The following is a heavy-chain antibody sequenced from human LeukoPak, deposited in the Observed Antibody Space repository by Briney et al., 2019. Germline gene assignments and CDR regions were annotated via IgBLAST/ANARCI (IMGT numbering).Heavy chain of an antibody. Sequence: GGSLRLSCAASGFTVSSNYMSWVRQAPGKGLEWISVISGSGGSTYYAESVKGRFTISRDNSKNTLYLQMNSLRAEDTAVYYCTNHGSGWDRFDYWGQGTLVTVS. D-gene: IGHD6-19*01. J-gene: IGHJ4*02. V-gene: IGHV3-23*01. CDR3: TNHGSGWDRFDY. CDR2: ISGSGGST. CDR1: GFTVSSNY.